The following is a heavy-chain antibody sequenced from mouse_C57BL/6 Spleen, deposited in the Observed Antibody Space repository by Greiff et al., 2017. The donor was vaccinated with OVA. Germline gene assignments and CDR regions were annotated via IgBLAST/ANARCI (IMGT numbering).Heavy chain of an antibody. D-gene: IGHD4-1*01. J-gene: IGHJ4*01. CDR2: ISSGGSYT. Sequence: EVKLMESGGDLVKPGGSLKLSCAASGFTFSSYGMSWVRQTPDKRLEWVATISSGGSYTYYPDSVKGRFTISRDNAKNTLYLQMSSLKSEDTAMYYCASLNWDYAMDYWGQGTSVTVSS. CDR3: ASLNWDYAMDY. CDR1: GFTFSSYG. V-gene: IGHV5-6*01.